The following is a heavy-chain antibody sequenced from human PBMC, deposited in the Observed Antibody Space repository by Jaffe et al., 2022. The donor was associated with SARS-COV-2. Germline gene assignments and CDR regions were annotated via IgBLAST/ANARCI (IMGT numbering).Heavy chain of an antibody. CDR3: ARELYDSSRLAHPIDY. Sequence: QVQLVQSGAEVKKPGASVKVSCKASGYTFTSYAMHWVRQAPGQRLEWMGWINAGNGNTKYSQKFQGRVTITRDTSASTAYMELSSLRSEDTAVYYCARELYDSSRLAHPIDYWGQGTLVTVSS. CDR1: GYTFTSYA. V-gene: IGHV1-3*01. J-gene: IGHJ4*02. CDR2: INAGNGNT. D-gene: IGHD3-22*01.